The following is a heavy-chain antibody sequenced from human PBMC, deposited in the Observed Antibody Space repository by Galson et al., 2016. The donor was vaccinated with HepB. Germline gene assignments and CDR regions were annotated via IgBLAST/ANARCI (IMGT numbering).Heavy chain of an antibody. CDR2: IIPIFPAG. CDR3: ARSTGTAGQGYYLNY. CDR1: GGTFRSQA. D-gene: IGHD1-1*01. J-gene: IGHJ4*02. Sequence: SVKVSCKASGGTFRSQAFSWVRQAPGQGLEWVGGIIPIFPAGEAAQRFQGRVTITADESPDTVFMELTRLTSDDTAVYFCARSTGTAGQGYYLNYWGQGTLVTVSS. V-gene: IGHV1-69*13.